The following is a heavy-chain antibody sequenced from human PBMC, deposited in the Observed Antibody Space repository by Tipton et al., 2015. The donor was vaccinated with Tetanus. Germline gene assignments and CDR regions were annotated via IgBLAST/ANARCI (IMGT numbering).Heavy chain of an antibody. J-gene: IGHJ5*02. V-gene: IGHV4-39*01. D-gene: IGHD6-13*01. CDR2: KYHSGSA. Sequence: LRLSCNVSGASVTSNGYYWGWIRQPPGKGPEWIGSKYHSGSAYYNPSLRSRVTISVDTPKNQFSLKLTSVIASDTAVYYCARHWGPRPGIAAAGPWWFAPWGQGTLVTVSS. CDR3: ARHWGPRPGIAAAGPWWFAP. CDR1: GASVTSNGYY.